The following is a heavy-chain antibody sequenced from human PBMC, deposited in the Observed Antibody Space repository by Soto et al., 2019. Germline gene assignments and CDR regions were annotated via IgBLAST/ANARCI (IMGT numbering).Heavy chain of an antibody. Sequence: EVQLLESGGGLVQPGGSLRLSCAASGFTFSSYAMSWVRQAPGKGLEWVSAISGRGGSTYYADSVKGRFTISRDNSKNTLYLQMNSLRAEDTAVYYCAKDRDLWVRVVIISVIFDYWGQGTLVTVSS. D-gene: IGHD3-3*01. CDR3: AKDRDLWVRVVIISVIFDY. V-gene: IGHV3-23*01. J-gene: IGHJ4*02. CDR1: GFTFSSYA. CDR2: ISGRGGST.